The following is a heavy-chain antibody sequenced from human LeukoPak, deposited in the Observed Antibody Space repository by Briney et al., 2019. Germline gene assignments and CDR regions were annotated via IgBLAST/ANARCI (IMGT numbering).Heavy chain of an antibody. CDR3: AREVAYCGSSCSTTAFDI. D-gene: IGHD2-2*01. V-gene: IGHV3-7*01. J-gene: IGHJ3*02. CDR2: IKQDGSEK. Sequence: PGGSLRLSCAVSGFTFSRYSLHWVRQAPGKGLEWVAYIKQDGSEKYDVDSVKGRFTISRDNAKNSLYLQMNNLRVEDTAVYFCAREVAYCGSSCSTTAFDIWGQGTMVTVSS. CDR1: GFTFSRYS.